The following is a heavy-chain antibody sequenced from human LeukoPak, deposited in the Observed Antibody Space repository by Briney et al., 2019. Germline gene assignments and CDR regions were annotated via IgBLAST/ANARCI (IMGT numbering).Heavy chain of an antibody. V-gene: IGHV1-2*02. CDR2: INPNSGGT. Sequence: ASVKVSCKASGYTFTSYDINWVRQATGQGLEWMGWINPNSGGTNYAQKFQGRVTMTRDTSISTAHMELSRLRSDDTAVYYCARHSSTSLDYWGQGTLVTVSS. CDR1: GYTFTSYD. J-gene: IGHJ4*02. CDR3: ARHSSTSLDY. D-gene: IGHD2-2*01.